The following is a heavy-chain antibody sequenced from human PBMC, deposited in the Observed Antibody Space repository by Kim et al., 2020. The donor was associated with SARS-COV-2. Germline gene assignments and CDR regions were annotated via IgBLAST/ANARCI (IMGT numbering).Heavy chain of an antibody. CDR2: ISWNSGSI. D-gene: IGHD3-3*01. CDR1: GFTFDDYA. J-gene: IGHJ3*02. V-gene: IGHV3-9*01. Sequence: GGSLRLSCAASGFTFDDYAMHWVRQAPGKGLEWVSGISWNSGSIGYADSVKGRFTISRDNAKNSLYLQMNSLRAEDTALYYCAKDIQSSRTIFGVVILSHAFDIWGQGTMVTVSS. CDR3: AKDIQSSRTIFGVVILSHAFDI.